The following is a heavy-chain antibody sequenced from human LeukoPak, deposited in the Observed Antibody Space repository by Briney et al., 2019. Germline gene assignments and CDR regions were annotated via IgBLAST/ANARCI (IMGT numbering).Heavy chain of an antibody. CDR2: ISGSGGST. CDR3: AKEGYDFWSGQSSFSSGVDY. V-gene: IGHV3-23*01. D-gene: IGHD3-3*01. Sequence: PGGSLRLSCAASGFTFSSYAMSWVRQAPGKGLEWVSAISGSGGSTYYADSEKGRFTISRDNSKNTLYLQMNSLRAEDTAVYYCAKEGYDFWSGQSSFSSGVDYWGQGTLVTVSS. CDR1: GFTFSSYA. J-gene: IGHJ4*02.